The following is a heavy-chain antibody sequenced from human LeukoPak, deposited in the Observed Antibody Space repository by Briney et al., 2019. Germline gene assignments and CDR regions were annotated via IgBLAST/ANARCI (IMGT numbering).Heavy chain of an antibody. J-gene: IGHJ3*02. Sequence: GRSLRLSCAASGFTFDDYAMHWVRHAPGKGLEWVSGISWNSGSIVYADFVKGRFTISRDNAKNSLYLQMNSLRAEDTALYYCAKDRRIMVRGVTVNAFDIWGQGTMVTVSS. CDR2: ISWNSGSI. D-gene: IGHD3-10*01. V-gene: IGHV3-9*01. CDR1: GFTFDDYA. CDR3: AKDRRIMVRGVTVNAFDI.